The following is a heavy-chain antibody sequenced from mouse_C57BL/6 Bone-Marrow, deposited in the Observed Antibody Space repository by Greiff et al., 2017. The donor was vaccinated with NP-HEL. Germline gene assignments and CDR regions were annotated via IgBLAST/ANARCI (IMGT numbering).Heavy chain of an antibody. V-gene: IGHV5-4*01. D-gene: IGHD1-1*01. CDR2: ISDGGSYT. Sequence: VQLKESGGGLVKPGGSLKLSCAASGFTFSSYAMSWDRQTPEKRLEWVATISDGGSYTYYPDNVKGRFTISRDNAKNNLYLQMSHLKSEDTAMYYCAREATVVATYAMDYWGQGTSVTVSS. CDR3: AREATVVATYAMDY. J-gene: IGHJ4*01. CDR1: GFTFSSYA.